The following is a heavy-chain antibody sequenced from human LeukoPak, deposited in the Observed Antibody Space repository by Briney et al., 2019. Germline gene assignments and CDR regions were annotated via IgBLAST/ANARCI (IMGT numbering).Heavy chain of an antibody. Sequence: GGSLRLSCAASGFAFSSYAMSWVRQAPGKGLEWVSAISDSGGYTYYADPVKGGFTISRDNSKNTLYLQMSSLRAEDTAVYHCAKASGSYHDAFDIWGQGTMVTVSS. CDR3: AKASGSYHDAFDI. V-gene: IGHV3-23*01. J-gene: IGHJ3*02. D-gene: IGHD1-26*01. CDR1: GFAFSSYA. CDR2: ISDSGGYT.